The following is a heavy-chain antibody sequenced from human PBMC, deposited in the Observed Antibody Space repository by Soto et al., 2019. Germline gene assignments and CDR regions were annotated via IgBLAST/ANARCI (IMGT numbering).Heavy chain of an antibody. Sequence: AASVKVSCKVSGYTLTELSMHWVRQAPGKGLEWMGGFDPEDGETIYAQKFQGRVTMTEDTSTDTAYMELSSLRSEDTAVYYCATAPRKYCSSTSCYYYYYYGMDVWGQGTTVTVSS. D-gene: IGHD2-2*01. V-gene: IGHV1-24*01. J-gene: IGHJ6*02. CDR1: GYTLTELS. CDR2: FDPEDGET. CDR3: ATAPRKYCSSTSCYYYYYYGMDV.